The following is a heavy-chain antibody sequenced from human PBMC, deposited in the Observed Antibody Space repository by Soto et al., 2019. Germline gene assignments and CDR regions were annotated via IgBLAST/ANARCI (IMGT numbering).Heavy chain of an antibody. CDR3: ARPAYGAGSGVHRSESCIDV. J-gene: IGHJ6*02. Sequence: PGESLKISCKGSGYSFTSYWIGWVRQMPGKGLEWMGIIYPGDSDTRYSPSFQGQVTISADKSISTAYLQWSSLKASDTALYYCARPAYGAGSGVHRSESCIDVWGQGSMVTVS. CDR2: IYPGDSDT. V-gene: IGHV5-51*01. D-gene: IGHD3-10*01. CDR1: GYSFTSYW.